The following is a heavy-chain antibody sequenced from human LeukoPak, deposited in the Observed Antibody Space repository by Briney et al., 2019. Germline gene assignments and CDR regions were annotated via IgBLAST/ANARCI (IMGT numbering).Heavy chain of an antibody. CDR1: GGSISSGGYY. D-gene: IGHD5-18*01. J-gene: IGHJ5*02. CDR3: ARVLGGYSIHDAHWFDP. Sequence: SQTLSLTCTVSGGSISSGGYYWSWIRQHPGKGLEWIGYIYYSGSTYYNPSLKSRVTISVDTSKNQFSLKLSSVTAADTAVYYCARVLGGYSIHDAHWFDPWGQGTLVTVSS. V-gene: IGHV4-31*03. CDR2: IYYSGST.